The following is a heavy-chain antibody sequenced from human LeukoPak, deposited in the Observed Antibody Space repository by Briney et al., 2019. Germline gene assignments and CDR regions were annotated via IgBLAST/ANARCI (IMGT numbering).Heavy chain of an antibody. CDR1: GYTFTSYD. V-gene: IGHV1-8*03. CDR2: INPNSGNT. CDR3: AREDIVVVPPARPFDP. J-gene: IGHJ5*02. Sequence: ASVKVSCKASGYTFTSYDIDWVRQAPGQGLEWMGWINPNSGNTGYAQKFQGRVTLTRDTSINTAYMELSSLTSEDTAVYYCAREDIVVVPPARPFDPWGQGTLVTVSS. D-gene: IGHD2-2*01.